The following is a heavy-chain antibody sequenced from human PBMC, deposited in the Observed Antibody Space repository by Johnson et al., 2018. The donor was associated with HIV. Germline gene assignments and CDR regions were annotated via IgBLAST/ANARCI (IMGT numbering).Heavy chain of an antibody. CDR1: GFTFDDYA. D-gene: IGHD1-26*01. J-gene: IGHJ3*02. CDR3: ARGGGGYDAGDAFDT. V-gene: IGHV3-66*01. Sequence: VQLVESGGGLVQPGRSLRLSCAASGFTFDDYAMHWVRQAPGKGLEWVSAIYSGGGTYYTDSVKGRFTISRDNSKNTVYLQMNNLRAEDTAVYFCARGGGGYDAGDAFDTWG. CDR2: IYSGGGT.